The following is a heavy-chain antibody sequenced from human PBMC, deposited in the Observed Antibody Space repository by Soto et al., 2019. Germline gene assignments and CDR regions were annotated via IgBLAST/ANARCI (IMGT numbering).Heavy chain of an antibody. V-gene: IGHV1-18*04. CDR1: GYTFTSYG. D-gene: IGHD6-6*01. CDR3: ARGPGAARPLYYYGMDV. J-gene: IGHJ6*02. CDR2: ISAYNGNT. Sequence: ASVKVSCKASGYTFTSYGISWVRQAPGQGLEWMGWISAYNGNTNYAQKLQGRVTITADESTSTAYMELSSLRSEDTAVYYCARGPGAARPLYYYGMDVWGQGTTVTVSS.